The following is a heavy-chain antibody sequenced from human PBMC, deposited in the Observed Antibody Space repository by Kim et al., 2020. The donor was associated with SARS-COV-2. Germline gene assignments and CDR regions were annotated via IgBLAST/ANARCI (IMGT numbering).Heavy chain of an antibody. Sequence: GGSLRLSCAASEFTFSEYSMNWVRQVPGKGLEWVSSITSSSTYVYYGDSVKGRFAISRDNAKNLLYLKMNSLGAEDTAVNYCARDKDCTNGGCYPWF. D-gene: IGHD2-8*01. CDR3: ARDKDCTNGGCYPWF. CDR1: EFTFSEYS. V-gene: IGHV3-21*01. J-gene: IGHJ5*01. CDR2: ITSSSTYV.